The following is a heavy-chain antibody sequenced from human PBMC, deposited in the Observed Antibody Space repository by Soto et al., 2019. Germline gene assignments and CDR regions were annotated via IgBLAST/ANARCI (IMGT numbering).Heavy chain of an antibody. CDR1: GYTFINYH. Sequence: QVQLVQSGGEVKKPGASVTVSCKASGYTFINYHITWVRQAPGQGLEWMAWINTYNGMTDYAQRFQGRVTMTRDTATTTAYMEQRNVGSDDTAVYFCAESQRCGKGTDCGEGTVVTVSS. V-gene: IGHV1-18*01. J-gene: IGHJ4*02. CDR2: INTYNGMT. D-gene: IGHD1-26*01. CDR3: AESQRCGKGTD.